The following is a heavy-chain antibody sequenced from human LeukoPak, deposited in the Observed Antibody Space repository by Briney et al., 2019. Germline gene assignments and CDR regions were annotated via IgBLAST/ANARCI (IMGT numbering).Heavy chain of an antibody. V-gene: IGHV3-53*01. CDR2: IYSGGST. D-gene: IGHD6-19*01. Sequence: GGSLRLSCAASGFTFSSNYMSWVRQAPGKGLEWVSVIYSGGSTYYADSVKGRLTISRDNSKNTLYLQMNSLRAEDTAVYYCARDLIAVAGNVSDYWGQGTLVTVSS. J-gene: IGHJ4*02. CDR3: ARDLIAVAGNVSDY. CDR1: GFTFSSNY.